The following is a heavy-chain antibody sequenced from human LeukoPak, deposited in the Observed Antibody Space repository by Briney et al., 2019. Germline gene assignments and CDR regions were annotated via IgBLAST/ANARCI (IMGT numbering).Heavy chain of an antibody. V-gene: IGHV4-34*01. Sequence: SETLSLTCAVYGGSFSGYYWSWIRQPPGKGLEWIGEINHSGSTNYNPSLKSQVTISVDTSKNQFSLKLSSVTAADTAVYYCARGRAGWYYDSSAWVLYGMDVWGQGTTVTVSS. CDR3: ARGRAGWYYDSSAWVLYGMDV. J-gene: IGHJ6*02. D-gene: IGHD3-22*01. CDR2: INHSGST. CDR1: GGSFSGYY.